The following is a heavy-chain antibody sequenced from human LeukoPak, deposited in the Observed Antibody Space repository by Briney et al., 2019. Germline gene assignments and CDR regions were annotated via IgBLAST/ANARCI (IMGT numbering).Heavy chain of an antibody. Sequence: GGSLRLSCAASGFTFSTYAMTWVRQAPGKGLEWVSGINSNGDEIYYADSVRGRFTISRDNSNNALYLEMDSMRAEDTAVYYCANWIGSSSRDYWGQGTLVTVSS. D-gene: IGHD6-6*01. CDR2: INSNGDEI. V-gene: IGHV3-23*01. J-gene: IGHJ4*02. CDR1: GFTFSTYA. CDR3: ANWIGSSSRDY.